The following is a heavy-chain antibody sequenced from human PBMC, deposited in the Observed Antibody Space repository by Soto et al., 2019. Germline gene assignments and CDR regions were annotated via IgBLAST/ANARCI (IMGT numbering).Heavy chain of an antibody. V-gene: IGHV4-59*11. D-gene: IGHD3-22*01. CDR2: IYYSGNT. J-gene: IGHJ4*02. CDR3: ARGANYYDSLGYYYY. Sequence: SDTLSLTCTVSGGSISIHYWTWIRQPPGKGLEWIGYIYYSGNTNYNPSLKSRVTISVDTPKNQFSLKLTSVTAADTAVYYCARGANYYDSLGYYYYWGQGTLVTVSS. CDR1: GGSISIHY.